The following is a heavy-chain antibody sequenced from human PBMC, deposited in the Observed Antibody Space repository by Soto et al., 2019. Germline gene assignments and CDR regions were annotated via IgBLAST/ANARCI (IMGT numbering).Heavy chain of an antibody. D-gene: IGHD3-22*01. V-gene: IGHV4-30-4*01. J-gene: IGHJ4*02. CDR2: IYYSGST. CDR3: ARVDFYDKPIDF. Sequence: SETLSLTCTVSGDSISSGGYYWTWIRQPPGKGLEWIGYIYYSGSTYYNPSLKSRVTISVDTSKNQFSLKLSSVTAADTAVYYCARVDFYDKPIDFWGLGTLVTVYS. CDR1: GDSISSGGYY.